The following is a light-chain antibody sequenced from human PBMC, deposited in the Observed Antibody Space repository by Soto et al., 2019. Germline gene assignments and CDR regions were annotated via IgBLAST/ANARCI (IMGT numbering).Light chain of an antibody. CDR2: GSS. J-gene: IGKJ2*01. CDR1: QSVSNKY. V-gene: IGKV3-20*01. CDR3: QQYVSSPPYT. Sequence: EVVLTQSPGTLSLSPGERATLSCRASQSVSNKYLAWYQQKPGQAPRLLIFGSSDRATGIPDRFSGSGSGTDFTLTISRQEPEDFAVYYCQQYVSSPPYTFGQGTKLEIK.